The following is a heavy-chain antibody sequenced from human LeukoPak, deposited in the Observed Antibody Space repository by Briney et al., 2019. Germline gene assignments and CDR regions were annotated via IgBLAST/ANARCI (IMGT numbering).Heavy chain of an antibody. CDR2: INPNSGNT. D-gene: IGHD6-13*01. Sequence: ASVKVSCKASGYTFTSYGISWVRQAPGQGLEWMGWINPNSGNTGYAQKFQGRVTITRNTSISTAYMELSSLRSEDTAVYYCARGWHSSSWWNYYYYYMDVWGKGTTVTVSS. J-gene: IGHJ6*03. V-gene: IGHV1-8*03. CDR1: GYTFTSYG. CDR3: ARGWHSSSWWNYYYYYMDV.